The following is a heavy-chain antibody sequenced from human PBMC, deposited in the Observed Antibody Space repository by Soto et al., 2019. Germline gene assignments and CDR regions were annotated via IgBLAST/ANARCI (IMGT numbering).Heavy chain of an antibody. D-gene: IGHD2-15*01. J-gene: IGHJ4*02. CDR1: GGSFTGYY. CDR2: IKDGGST. V-gene: IGHV4-34*01. Sequence: QVQLQQWGAGLLKPSETLSLTCADNGGSFTGYYWSWVRQPPGKGLEWIGEIKDGGSTNYSPSLRSRVTISADTSKRQLSLKVTSVTAADTAVYYCARGQEGVVATHWDQGSLVTVSS. CDR3: ARGQEGVVATH.